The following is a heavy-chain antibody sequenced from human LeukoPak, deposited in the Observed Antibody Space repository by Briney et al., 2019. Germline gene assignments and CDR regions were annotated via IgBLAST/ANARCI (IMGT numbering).Heavy chain of an antibody. CDR1: GGSISGYY. D-gene: IGHD3-22*01. CDR2: IYTSGST. V-gene: IGHV4-4*07. Sequence: PSETLSLTCTVSGGSISGYYWSWIRQPAGRAREWIGRIYTSGSTNYNPSLKSRVTMSLDTSKNQFSLNLTSVTAADTAVYSCARIRDSSGYYLGAFDVWGQGTMVTVSS. CDR3: ARIRDSSGYYLGAFDV. J-gene: IGHJ3*01.